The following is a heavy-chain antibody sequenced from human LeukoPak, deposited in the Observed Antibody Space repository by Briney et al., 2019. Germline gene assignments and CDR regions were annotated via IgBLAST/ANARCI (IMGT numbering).Heavy chain of an antibody. Sequence: GGSLRLSCAASGFTFDDYDMHWVRQAPGKGLEWVSGISWNSGSIGYADSVKGRFTISRDNAKNSLYLQMNSLRAEDTALYYCAKGMVSSSWYYFVYWGEGTLVTVSS. J-gene: IGHJ4*02. CDR3: AKGMVSSSWYYFVY. D-gene: IGHD6-13*01. CDR2: ISWNSGSI. CDR1: GFTFDDYD. V-gene: IGHV3-9*01.